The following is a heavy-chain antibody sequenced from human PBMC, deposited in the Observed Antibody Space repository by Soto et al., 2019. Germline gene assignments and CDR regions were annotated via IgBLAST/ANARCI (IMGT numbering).Heavy chain of an antibody. D-gene: IGHD6-13*01. CDR3: ARDFDPADAIDHYGTDV. CDR1: GGSISRYD. Sequence: PSEALSLTCTVSGGSISRYDWSGIRQPPGKGLEWIGYIYYSGSTNYNPSLKSRVTISVDTSKNQFSLKLSSVTAADTAVYYCARDFDPADAIDHYGTDVSGQGTTVIVSS. CDR2: IYYSGST. J-gene: IGHJ6*02. V-gene: IGHV4-59*01.